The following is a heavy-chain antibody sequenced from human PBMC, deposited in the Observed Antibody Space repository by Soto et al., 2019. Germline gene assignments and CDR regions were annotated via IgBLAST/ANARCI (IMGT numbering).Heavy chain of an antibody. D-gene: IGHD3-10*01. CDR3: ATSLWFGTQPEI. V-gene: IGHV4-34*01. J-gene: IGHJ4*02. CDR2: ISPSGTT. Sequence: KSSDTLSLTCAVYGGSFSNNYWTWFRQPPGKGLEWIGEISPSGTTKYIPSLKSRGTISVDTSRKQFFLKVTSVSAADTAVYYCATSLWFGTQPEIWGPGTLVTVSS. CDR1: GGSFSNNY.